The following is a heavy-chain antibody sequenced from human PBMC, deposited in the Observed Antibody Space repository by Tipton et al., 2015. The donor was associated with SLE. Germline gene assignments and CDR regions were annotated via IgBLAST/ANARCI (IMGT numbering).Heavy chain of an antibody. Sequence: TLSLTCFVSGGSISPFYWAWIRQPPGRGLEWIGCINYGGITNFNPSLESRVTISVDTSKNLFSLNLNSLTAADTAIYYCVRGPRGSSGYPNWGQGTQVTVSS. CDR3: VRGPRGSSGYPN. CDR2: INYGGIT. V-gene: IGHV4-59*12. D-gene: IGHD3-22*01. CDR1: GGSISPFY. J-gene: IGHJ4*02.